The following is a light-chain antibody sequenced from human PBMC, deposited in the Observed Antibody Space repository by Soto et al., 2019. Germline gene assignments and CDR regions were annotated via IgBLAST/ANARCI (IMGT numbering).Light chain of an antibody. CDR2: EGS. J-gene: IGLJ2*01. CDR3: CSYAGSSTPVV. CDR1: SSDVGSYNL. V-gene: IGLV2-23*01. Sequence: QSVLTQPASVSGSPGQSNTISCTGTSSDVGSYNLVSWYQQHPGKAPKLMIYEGSKRPSGVSNRFSGSESGNTASLTISGLQAEDKADYYCCSYAGSSTPVVFGGGTKLTVL.